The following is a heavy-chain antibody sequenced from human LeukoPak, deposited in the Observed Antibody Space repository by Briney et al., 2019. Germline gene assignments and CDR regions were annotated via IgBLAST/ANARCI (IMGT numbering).Heavy chain of an antibody. V-gene: IGHV4-34*01. J-gene: IGHJ5*02. D-gene: IGHD2-15*01. Sequence: TSETLSLTCAVYGGSFSGYYWSWIRQPPGKGLEWIGGINHSGSTNYNPSLKSRVTISVDTSKNQFSLKLSSVTAADTAVYYCARVLVVVAAKNGGNWFDPWGQGTLVTVSS. CDR3: ARVLVVVAAKNGGNWFDP. CDR2: INHSGST. CDR1: GGSFSGYY.